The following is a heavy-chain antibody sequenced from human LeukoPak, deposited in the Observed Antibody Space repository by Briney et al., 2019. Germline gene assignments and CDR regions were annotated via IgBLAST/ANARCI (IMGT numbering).Heavy chain of an antibody. J-gene: IGHJ4*02. CDR3: ARDRAPYGSGSYYNYFDY. D-gene: IGHD3-10*01. Sequence: SETLSPTCTVSGGSISSYYWSWIRQPAGKGLEWIGRIYTSGSTNYNPSLKSRVTMSVDTSKNQFSLKLSSVTAADTAVYYCARDRAPYGSGSYYNYFDYWGQGTLVTVSS. V-gene: IGHV4-4*07. CDR1: GGSISSYY. CDR2: IYTSGST.